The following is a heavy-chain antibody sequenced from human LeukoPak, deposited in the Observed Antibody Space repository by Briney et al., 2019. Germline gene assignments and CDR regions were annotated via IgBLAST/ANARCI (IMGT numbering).Heavy chain of an antibody. J-gene: IGHJ4*02. CDR3: ARALPAAAHTSFDS. V-gene: IGHV3-33*01. CDR2: IWYDGSNK. Sequence: GGSLRLSCAASGFTFRSYGIHWVRQAPGKGLEWVAVIWYDGSNKYYADSVKGRFTISRDNSKNTLYLQMNSLRAEDTAAYYCARALPAAAHTSFDSWGQGTLVTVSS. D-gene: IGHD6-13*01. CDR1: GFTFRSYG.